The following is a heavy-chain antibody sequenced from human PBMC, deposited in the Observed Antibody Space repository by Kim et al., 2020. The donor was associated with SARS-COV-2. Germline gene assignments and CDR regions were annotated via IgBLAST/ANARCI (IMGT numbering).Heavy chain of an antibody. Sequence: GGSLRPSCAASGFPFDNYGMTWVRQAPGKGLEWVSSISGSGTKTQYADSVNGRLTISRDNSKNILYLQLNSLRGEDTAVYFCAKGLWVAEKGDAFWGQGT. CDR2: ISGSGTKT. CDR3: AKGLWVAEKGDAF. J-gene: IGHJ4*02. CDR1: GFPFDNYG. D-gene: IGHD3-10*01. V-gene: IGHV3-23*01.